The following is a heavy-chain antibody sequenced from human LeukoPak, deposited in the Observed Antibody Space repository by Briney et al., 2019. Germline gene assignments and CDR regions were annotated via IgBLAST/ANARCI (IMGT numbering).Heavy chain of an antibody. J-gene: IGHJ5*02. CDR2: INSDGSST. Sequence: GGSLRLSCAASGFTFSSYWMHWVRQAPGKGLVWVSRINSDGSSTSYADSVKGRFTISRVNAKNTLYLQMNSLRGEDTAVYYCARDVVPAATYNWFDPWGQGTLVTVSS. D-gene: IGHD2-2*01. CDR3: ARDVVPAATYNWFDP. V-gene: IGHV3-74*01. CDR1: GFTFSSYW.